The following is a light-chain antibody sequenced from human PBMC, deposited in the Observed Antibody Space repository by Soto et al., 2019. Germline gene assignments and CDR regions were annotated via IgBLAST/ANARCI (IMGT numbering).Light chain of an antibody. J-gene: IGLJ1*01. Sequence: QSALTQPASVSGSPGQSITISCTGTSSDVGGYNYVSWYQQHPGKAPKLMIYEVTNRPSGVSHRFSGSKSGNTASLTISGLQAEDEADYYCSSYASNSTLDVFGTGTKLTVL. CDR3: SSYASNSTLDV. CDR2: EVT. V-gene: IGLV2-14*01. CDR1: SSDVGGYNY.